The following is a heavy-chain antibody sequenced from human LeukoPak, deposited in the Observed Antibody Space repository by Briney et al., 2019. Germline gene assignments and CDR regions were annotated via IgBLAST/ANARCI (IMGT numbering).Heavy chain of an antibody. CDR2: ISGSGGST. Sequence: GSLRLSCAAAGFTFSNYAMTWVRQAPGRGLEWVSSISGSGGSTYYADSVKGRFTISRDNSKNTLYLQMNSLRAEDTAVYYCAKDDIVVVPAAQIDYWGQGTLVTVSS. CDR1: GFTFSNYA. V-gene: IGHV3-23*01. D-gene: IGHD2-2*01. J-gene: IGHJ4*02. CDR3: AKDDIVVVPAAQIDY.